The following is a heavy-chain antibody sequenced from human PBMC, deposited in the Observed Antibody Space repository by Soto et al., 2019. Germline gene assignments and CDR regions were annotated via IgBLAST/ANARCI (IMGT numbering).Heavy chain of an antibody. CDR3: ARARIVVVPAARYNWFDP. D-gene: IGHD2-2*01. V-gene: IGHV4-34*01. J-gene: IGHJ5*02. CDR1: GGSFSGYY. Sequence: QVQLQQWGAGLLKPSETLSLTCAVYGGSFSGYYWSWIRQPPGKGLEWIGEINHSGSTNYNPSLTSRVAISVATSKNQFSLKLSSVTAADTAVYYCARARIVVVPAARYNWFDPWGQGTLVTVSS. CDR2: INHSGST.